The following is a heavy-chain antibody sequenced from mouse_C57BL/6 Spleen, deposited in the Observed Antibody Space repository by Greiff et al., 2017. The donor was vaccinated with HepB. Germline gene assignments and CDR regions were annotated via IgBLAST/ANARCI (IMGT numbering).Heavy chain of an antibody. CDR3: ARHPYYDYDEYAMDY. J-gene: IGHJ4*01. CDR1: GYTFTEYT. V-gene: IGHV1-62-2*01. D-gene: IGHD2-4*01. Sequence: VQVVESGAELVKPGASVKLSCKASGYTFTEYTIHWVKQRSGQGLEWIGWFYPGSGSIKYNEKFKDKATLTTDKSSSTVYMELSRLTSEDSAVYFCARHPYYDYDEYAMDYWGQGTSVTVSS. CDR2: FYPGSGSI.